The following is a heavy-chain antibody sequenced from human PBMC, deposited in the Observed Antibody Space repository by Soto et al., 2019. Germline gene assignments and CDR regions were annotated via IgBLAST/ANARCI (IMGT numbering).Heavy chain of an antibody. D-gene: IGHD2-15*01. J-gene: IGHJ3*02. V-gene: IGHV3-23*01. CDR3: AKLTYALLRFFDAFDI. Sequence: PGGSLRLSCAASGFTLSSYAMSWVRQAPGKGLEWVSAISGSGGSTYYADSVKGRFTISRDNSKNTLYLQMNSLRAEDTAVYYCAKLTYALLRFFDAFDIWGQGTMVTVSS. CDR2: ISGSGGST. CDR1: GFTLSSYA.